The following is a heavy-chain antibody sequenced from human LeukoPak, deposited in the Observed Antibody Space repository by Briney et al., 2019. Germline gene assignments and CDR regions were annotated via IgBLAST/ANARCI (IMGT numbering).Heavy chain of an antibody. V-gene: IGHV3-64*01. Sequence: PGGSLRLSCAASGFTFSSYAMHWVRQAPGKGLEYVSAISSNGGSTYYAISVKGRFTISRDNSKNTLYLQMGSLRAEDMAVYYCARGLERRQQYYFDYWGQGTLVTVSS. CDR2: ISSNGGST. CDR3: ARGLERRQQYYFDY. CDR1: GFTFSSYA. D-gene: IGHD1-1*01. J-gene: IGHJ4*02.